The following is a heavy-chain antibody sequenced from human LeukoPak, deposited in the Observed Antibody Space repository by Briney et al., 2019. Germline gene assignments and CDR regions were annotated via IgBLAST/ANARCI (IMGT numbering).Heavy chain of an antibody. V-gene: IGHV4-34*01. CDR2: INHSGST. D-gene: IGHD3-10*01. CDR3: ARDQAYYYGSGRRKFDY. J-gene: IGHJ4*02. Sequence: SETLSLTCAVYGGSFSGYYWSWIRQPPGKGLEWIGEINHSGSTNYSPSLKSRVTISVDTSKNQFSLKLSSVTAADTAVYYCARDQAYYYGSGRRKFDYWGQGTLVTVSS. CDR1: GGSFSGYY.